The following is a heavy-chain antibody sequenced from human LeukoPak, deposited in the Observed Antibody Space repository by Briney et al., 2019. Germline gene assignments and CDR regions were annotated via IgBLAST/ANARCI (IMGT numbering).Heavy chain of an antibody. Sequence: ETLSLTCSVSGGSISSLYWSWVRQAPGKGLEWVANIKQDGSEKYYVDSVKGRFTISRDNAKNSLYLQMNSLRAEDTAVYYCARSGEVWPPFYWGQGTLVSVSS. CDR3: ARSGEVWPPFY. D-gene: IGHD2-15*01. CDR1: GGSISSLY. J-gene: IGHJ4*02. CDR2: IKQDGSEK. V-gene: IGHV3-7*05.